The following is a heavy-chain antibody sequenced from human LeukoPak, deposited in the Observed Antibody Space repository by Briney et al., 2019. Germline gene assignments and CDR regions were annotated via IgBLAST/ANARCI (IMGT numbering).Heavy chain of an antibody. Sequence: GGSLRLSCAASGFTFSDYEMNWVRQAPGKGLEWVSCISSSGSTIYYADSVKGRFTISRDNAKNSLYLQMNSLRAEDTAVYYCAELGITMIGGVWGKGTTVTISS. CDR1: GFTFSDYE. D-gene: IGHD3-10*02. V-gene: IGHV3-48*03. J-gene: IGHJ6*04. CDR3: AELGITMIGGV. CDR2: ISSSGSTI.